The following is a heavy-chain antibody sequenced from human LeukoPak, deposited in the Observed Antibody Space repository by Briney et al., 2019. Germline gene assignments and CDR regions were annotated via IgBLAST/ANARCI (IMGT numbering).Heavy chain of an antibody. CDR3: ARDTSGYRRGSFDY. V-gene: IGHV4-59*01. Sequence: SETLSLTCTVSGGPTTSYYWSWIRQPPGKGLEWIGYIYYSGSTNYNPSLKSRVTISVDTSKDQFSLKLSSLTAAGTAVYYCARDTSGYRRGSFDYWGQGTLVTVSS. J-gene: IGHJ4*02. CDR2: IYYSGST. D-gene: IGHD3-22*01. CDR1: GGPTTSYY.